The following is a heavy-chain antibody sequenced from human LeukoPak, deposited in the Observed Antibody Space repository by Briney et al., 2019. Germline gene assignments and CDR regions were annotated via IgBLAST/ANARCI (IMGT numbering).Heavy chain of an antibody. Sequence: GGSLRLSCAASGFTFSSYTMHWVRHAPGKGLEWVSSISSGSSYIYYADSVKGRFTISRDNAKNSLYLQMNSLRAEDTAVYYCASSSYYYDSGSYSPLYYFDYWGQGTLVTVSS. CDR1: GFTFSSYT. V-gene: IGHV3-21*01. CDR3: ASSSYYYDSGSYSPLYYFDY. CDR2: ISSGSSYI. D-gene: IGHD3-10*01. J-gene: IGHJ4*02.